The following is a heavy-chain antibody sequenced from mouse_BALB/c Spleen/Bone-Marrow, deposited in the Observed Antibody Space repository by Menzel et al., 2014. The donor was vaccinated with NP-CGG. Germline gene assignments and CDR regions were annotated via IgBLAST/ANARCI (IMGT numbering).Heavy chain of an antibody. D-gene: IGHD2-3*01. V-gene: IGHV1-9*01. J-gene: IGHJ4*01. CDR2: ILPGSGST. CDR3: ARRAVDGYFYAMDY. CDR1: GYTFSSYW. Sequence: VQRVESGAELMKPGASVKISCKATGYTFSSYWIEWVKPRPGHGLEWIGEILPGSGSTNYNEKFKGKATFTAGTSSNTAYMQLSSLTSEDSAVYYCARRAVDGYFYAMDYWGQGTSVTVSS.